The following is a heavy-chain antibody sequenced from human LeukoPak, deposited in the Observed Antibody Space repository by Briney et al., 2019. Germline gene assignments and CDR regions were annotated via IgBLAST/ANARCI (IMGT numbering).Heavy chain of an antibody. V-gene: IGHV4-30-2*01. Sequence: SETLSLTCAVSGGSISSAGYSWTWIQPPPGKGLQWIGYIYHSGSIYYNPSLNIPSTISVHRTKNQFSLELSSVTAADTAVYYCARYHPAHPFYYWGQGSLVTVSS. D-gene: IGHD6-6*01. CDR1: GGSISSAGYS. J-gene: IGHJ4*02. CDR2: IYHSGSI. CDR3: ARYHPAHPFYY.